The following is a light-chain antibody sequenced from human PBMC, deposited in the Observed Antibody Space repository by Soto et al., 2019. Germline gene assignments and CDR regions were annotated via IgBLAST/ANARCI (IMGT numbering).Light chain of an antibody. CDR2: DAS. V-gene: IGKV1-5*01. CDR3: QQYNRYST. CDR1: QSIGSW. J-gene: IGKJ3*01. Sequence: DIQMTQSTSTLSASVGDRVTITCGASQSIGSWFAWYQQKPGKAPNLLIHDASSLESGVPSRFSGSGSGTEFTLTISSLQPEDFPTYYCQQYNRYSTFGPWTKVDIK.